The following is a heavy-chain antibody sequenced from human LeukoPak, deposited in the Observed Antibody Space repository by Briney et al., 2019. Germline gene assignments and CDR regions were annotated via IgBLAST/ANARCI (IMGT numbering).Heavy chain of an antibody. CDR3: ARAHCSSTSCYGGGLDY. Sequence: ASVKASCKASGYTFTSYDINWVRQATGQGLEWMGWMNPNSGNTGYAQKFQGRVTITRNTSISTAYMELSSLRSEDTAVYYCARAHCSSTSCYGGGLDYWGQGTLVTVSS. J-gene: IGHJ4*02. D-gene: IGHD2-2*01. CDR2: MNPNSGNT. CDR1: GYTFTSYD. V-gene: IGHV1-8*03.